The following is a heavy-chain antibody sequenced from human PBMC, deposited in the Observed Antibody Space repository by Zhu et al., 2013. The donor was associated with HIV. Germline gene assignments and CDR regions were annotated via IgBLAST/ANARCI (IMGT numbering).Heavy chain of an antibody. J-gene: IGHJ4*02. CDR3: ASRTEGIAVAGAFDY. CDR1: GGTFSSYT. Sequence: QVQLVQSGAEVKKPGSSVKVSCKASGGTFSSYTISWVRQAPGQGLEWMGRIIPILGIANYAQKFQGRVTITADKSTSTAYMELSSLRSEDTAVYYCASRTEGIAVAGAFDYWGQGTLVTVSS. D-gene: IGHD6-19*01. V-gene: IGHV1-69*02. CDR2: IIPILGIA.